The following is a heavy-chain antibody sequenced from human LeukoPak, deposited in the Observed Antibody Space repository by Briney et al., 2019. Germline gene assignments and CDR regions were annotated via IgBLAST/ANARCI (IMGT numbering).Heavy chain of an antibody. D-gene: IGHD3-22*01. CDR3: ASSGYWSHIALDI. Sequence: SETLSLTCTVSGGSISSGGYYWSWIRQHPGKGLEWIGYIYYSGSTYYNPSLKSRVTISVDTSKNQFSLKLSSVTAADTAVYYCASSGYWSHIALDIWGQGTMVTVSS. J-gene: IGHJ3*02. CDR2: IYYSGST. V-gene: IGHV4-31*03. CDR1: GGSISSGGYY.